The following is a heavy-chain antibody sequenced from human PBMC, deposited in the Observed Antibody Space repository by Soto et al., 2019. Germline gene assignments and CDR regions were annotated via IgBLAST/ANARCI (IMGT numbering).Heavy chain of an antibody. CDR3: ARAALGGAVAASVY. V-gene: IGHV1-18*01. Sequence: ASVKVSCKASGYTFTSYGFNWVRQAPGQGLEWMGWISAYNGNANYAQNLQGRVTMTTDTSTSTAYMELRNLRSDDTAVYFCARAALGGAVAASVYWGQ. D-gene: IGHD6-19*01. CDR1: GYTFTSYG. CDR2: ISAYNGNA. J-gene: IGHJ4*01.